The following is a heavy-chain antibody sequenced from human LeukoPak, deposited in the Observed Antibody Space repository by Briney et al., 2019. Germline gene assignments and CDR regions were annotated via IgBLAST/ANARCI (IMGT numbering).Heavy chain of an antibody. Sequence: SETLSLTCTISGDSISGSYWSWLRLPAGKGLEWIGRIYTSGRTNYNLALKGRVTMSVDTSKNQFSLKLTSVTAADTAVYYCARERGTIMNVGGPTRFDPWGQGTLVIVSS. CDR2: IYTSGRT. CDR3: ARERGTIMNVGGPTRFDP. D-gene: IGHD3-16*01. CDR1: GDSISGSY. J-gene: IGHJ5*02. V-gene: IGHV4-4*07.